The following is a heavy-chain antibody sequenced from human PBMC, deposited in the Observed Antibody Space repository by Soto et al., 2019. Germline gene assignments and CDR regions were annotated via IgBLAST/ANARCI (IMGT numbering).Heavy chain of an antibody. Sequence: ESGPTLVNPTQTLTLTCTFSGFSLSTSGMCVSWIRQPPGKALEWLARIDWDDDKYYSTSLKTRLTISKDTSKNQVLLTMTNMDPVDTATYYCARIVTYCGGDCLNFAYWGQGTLVTSPQ. CDR1: GFSLSTSGMC. CDR2: IDWDDDK. D-gene: IGHD2-21*01. CDR3: ARIVTYCGGDCLNFAY. V-gene: IGHV2-70*11. J-gene: IGHJ4*02.